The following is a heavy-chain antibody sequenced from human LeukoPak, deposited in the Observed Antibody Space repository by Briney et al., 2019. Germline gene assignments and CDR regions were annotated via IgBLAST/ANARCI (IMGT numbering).Heavy chain of an antibody. CDR3: TAGPDCSSTSCLFEF. CDR1: GYMFTELP. V-gene: IGHV1-24*01. Sequence: ASVKVSCKVSGYMFTELPIHWVRQTPAIGLEWMGGFDPADGEPVYAKNFRDRLTMTEDTSTETAYMELRGLGSEDTAVYYCTAGPDCSSTSCLFEFWGQGTLVTVSS. CDR2: FDPADGEP. J-gene: IGHJ4*02. D-gene: IGHD2-2*01.